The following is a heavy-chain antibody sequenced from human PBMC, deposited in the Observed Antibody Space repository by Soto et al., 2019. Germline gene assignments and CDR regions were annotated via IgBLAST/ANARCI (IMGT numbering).Heavy chain of an antibody. V-gene: IGHV3-23*01. J-gene: IGHJ4*02. CDR1: GFTFSSYA. CDR2: ISGSGGST. D-gene: IGHD3-22*01. CDR3: AKDHPYYYDSSGYYLFDY. Sequence: GGSLRLSCAASGFTFSSYAMSWVRQAPGKGLEWVSAISGSGGSTYYADSVKGRFTISRDNSKNTLYLQMNSLRAEDTAVYYCAKDHPYYYDSSGYYLFDYWGQGTLVTVSS.